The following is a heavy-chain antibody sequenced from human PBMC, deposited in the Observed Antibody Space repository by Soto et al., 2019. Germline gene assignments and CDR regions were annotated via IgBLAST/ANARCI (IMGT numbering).Heavy chain of an antibody. D-gene: IGHD1-26*01. Sequence: QVQLVQSGAEVKKPGASVKVSCKASGYTFTGHYIHWVRQAPDQGPEWMGEISPESGGTRYAQKFQGRVTMTRDTSITTVYMELNNLSPDDTAVYYCGRGRSGQLVVFYWGQGTPVTVSS. J-gene: IGHJ4*02. V-gene: IGHV1-2*02. CDR1: GYTFTGHY. CDR3: GRGRSGQLVVFY. CDR2: ISPESGGT.